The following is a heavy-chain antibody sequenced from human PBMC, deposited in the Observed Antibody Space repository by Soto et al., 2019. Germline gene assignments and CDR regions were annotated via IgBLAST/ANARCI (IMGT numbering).Heavy chain of an antibody. V-gene: IGHV3-23*01. Sequence: GGSLRLSCAASGFTFTSYAMSWVRQAPGQGLEWVSAISGTGAGTYYADSVKGRFTISRDNSKNTLYLQVNSLRAGDTAVYYCAKGKRYSSSTDAFDIWGQGTMVTVSS. J-gene: IGHJ3*02. D-gene: IGHD6-6*01. CDR3: AKGKRYSSSTDAFDI. CDR1: GFTFTSYA. CDR2: ISGTGAGT.